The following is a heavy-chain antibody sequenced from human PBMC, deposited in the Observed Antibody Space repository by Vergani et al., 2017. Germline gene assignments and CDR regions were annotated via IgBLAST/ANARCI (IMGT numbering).Heavy chain of an antibody. CDR2: IHYSENT. CDR1: FASIRKLY. V-gene: IGHV4-59*11. CDR3: ASDTHSGQRADR. J-gene: IGHJ5*02. D-gene: IGHD6-19*01. Sequence: QVQLQESGPGLVKSSETLSLTCSVSFASIRKLYFKWIRQPPGKGLEWIGSIHYSENTNYNPFLKTRVTISVDTSKNQFSLTLTSVTAADTAVYYCASDTHSGQRADRWGQGILVTVTS.